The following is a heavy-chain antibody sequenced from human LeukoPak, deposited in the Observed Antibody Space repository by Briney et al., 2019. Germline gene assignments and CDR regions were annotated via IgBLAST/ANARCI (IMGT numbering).Heavy chain of an antibody. J-gene: IGHJ4*02. CDR2: MNPNSGNT. D-gene: IGHD3-10*01. CDR3: ARGMLYYYGSGSYYNEDY. CDR1: GYTFTSYD. V-gene: IGHV1-8*01. Sequence: ASVTVSFKASGYTFTSYDINWVRQAPGQGVEWMGWMNPNSGNTGYAQKFQGRVTITRKTSISTAYMELSSLRSEDTAVYYCARGMLYYYGSGSYYNEDYWGQGTLVTVSS.